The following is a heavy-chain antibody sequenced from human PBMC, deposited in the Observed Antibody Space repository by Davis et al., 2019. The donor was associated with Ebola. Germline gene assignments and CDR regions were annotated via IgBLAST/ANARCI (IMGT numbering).Heavy chain of an antibody. D-gene: IGHD3-10*01. CDR1: GFTFRNYY. CDR3: VREGSYLFDY. J-gene: IGHJ4*02. Sequence: GGSLRLSCVASGFTFRNYYMTWVRQPPGKGLEWVANIDEDGSERYYVDSLKGRFTISRDNAKNSLYLQMNSLRAEDTAVYYCVREGSYLFDYWGQGTLVTVSS. V-gene: IGHV3-7*03. CDR2: IDEDGSER.